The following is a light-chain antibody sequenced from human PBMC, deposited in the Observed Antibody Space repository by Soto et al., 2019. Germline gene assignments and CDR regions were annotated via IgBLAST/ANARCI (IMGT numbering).Light chain of an antibody. CDR2: EVS. J-gene: IGLJ1*01. Sequence: QAVVTQPASVSGSPGESITISCTGTSSDVGAYDYVSWYQQHPDKAPKLIIYEVSHRPSGVSNRFSGSKSVNTATLTISGLQAEDEADYYCSSYTSSSTRVFGTGTKVTVL. CDR1: SSDVGAYDY. V-gene: IGLV2-14*03. CDR3: SSYTSSSTRV.